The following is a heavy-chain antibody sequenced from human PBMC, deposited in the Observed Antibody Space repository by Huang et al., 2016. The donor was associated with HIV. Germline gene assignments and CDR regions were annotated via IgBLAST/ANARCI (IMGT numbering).Heavy chain of an antibody. D-gene: IGHD3-22*01. CDR2: IMKTRGGT. V-gene: IGHV3-48*01. CDR3: VRDSSSGLQLRY. J-gene: IGHJ4*02. Sequence: EVQLVESGGGLAQPGGSLRLACVASGYTFSTDSMNWVRQAAGKGLGWGSYIMKTRGGTAYAESVKGRFTVSRDNVKNSLELQMNRLRVEDTAMYYCVRDSSSGLQLRYWGQGALVIVS. CDR1: GYTFSTDS.